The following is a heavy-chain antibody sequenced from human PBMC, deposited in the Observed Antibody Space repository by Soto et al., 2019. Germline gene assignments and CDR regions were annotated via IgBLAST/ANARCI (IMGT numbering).Heavy chain of an antibody. D-gene: IGHD3-9*01. CDR1: GYTFTSYA. CDR3: ARAQEYYDILTGYLY. J-gene: IGHJ4*02. V-gene: IGHV1-3*01. CDR2: INAGNGNT. Sequence: GASVKVSCKASGYTFTSYAMHWVRQAPGQRLEWMGWINAGNGNTKYSQKFQGRVTITRDTSASTAYMELSSLRSEDTAVYYCARAQEYYDILTGYLYWGQGTLVTVSS.